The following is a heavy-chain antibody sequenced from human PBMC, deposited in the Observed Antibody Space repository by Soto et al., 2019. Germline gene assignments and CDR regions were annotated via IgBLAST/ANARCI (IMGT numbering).Heavy chain of an antibody. CDR3: ARAPRPAAIAVLDH. J-gene: IGHJ4*02. Sequence: QVQLVQSGTEVKTSGASVMVSCKASGYSFTSYDINWLRQATGQGPEWMGWVNPNTGDTGLAQRFQARVTLSSDTSINTAYVEVSSLRPDDTAIYFCARAPRPAAIAVLDHWGQGTLVAVSS. CDR1: GYSFTSYD. D-gene: IGHD6-19*01. V-gene: IGHV1-8*01. CDR2: VNPNTGDT.